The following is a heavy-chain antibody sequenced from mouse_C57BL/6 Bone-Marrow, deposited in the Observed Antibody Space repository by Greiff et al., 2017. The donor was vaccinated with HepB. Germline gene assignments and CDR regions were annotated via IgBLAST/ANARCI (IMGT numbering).Heavy chain of an antibody. CDR2: IDPENGDT. Sequence: EVHLVESGAELVRPGASVKLSCTASGFNIKDDYMHWVKQRPEQGLEWIGWIDPENGDTEYASKFQGKATITADTSSNTAYLQLSSLTSEVTAVYYCTTRRYGNPYAMDYWGQGTSVTVSS. J-gene: IGHJ4*01. V-gene: IGHV14-4*01. CDR1: GFNIKDDY. CDR3: TTRRYGNPYAMDY. D-gene: IGHD2-1*01.